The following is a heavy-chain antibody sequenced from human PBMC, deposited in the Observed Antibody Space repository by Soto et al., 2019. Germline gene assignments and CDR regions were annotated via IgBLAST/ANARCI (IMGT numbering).Heavy chain of an antibody. D-gene: IGHD3-22*01. CDR1: GGTFSSYA. J-gene: IGHJ6*02. V-gene: IGHV1-69*13. CDR3: ASPYYYDSSGYHPYYYYYGMDV. Sequence: VKVSCKASGGTFSSYAISWVRQAPGQGLEWMGGIIPIFGTANYAQKFQGRVTITADESTSTAYMELSSLRSEDTAVYYCASPYYYDSSGYHPYYYYYGMDVWGQGTTVTVSS. CDR2: IIPIFGTA.